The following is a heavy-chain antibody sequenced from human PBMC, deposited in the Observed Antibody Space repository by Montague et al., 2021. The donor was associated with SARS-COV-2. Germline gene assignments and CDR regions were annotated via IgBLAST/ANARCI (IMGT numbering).Heavy chain of an antibody. CDR1: GGSFSGYY. CDR3: ARATLGITMIVVVITGIDYFFDF. CDR2: IHHSGST. D-gene: IGHD3-22*01. J-gene: IGHJ4*02. Sequence: SETLSLTCAVYGGSFSGYYWSWIRQPPGKGLEWIGEIHHSGSTNYNPSLKSRVTISADTSKNQFSLKLSSVTAADTAVYYCARATLGITMIVVVITGIDYFFDFWGQGNLVPGSP. V-gene: IGHV4-34*01.